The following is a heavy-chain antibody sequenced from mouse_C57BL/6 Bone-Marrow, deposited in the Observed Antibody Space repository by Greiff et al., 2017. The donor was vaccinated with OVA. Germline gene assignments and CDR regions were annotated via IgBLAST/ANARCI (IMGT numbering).Heavy chain of an antibody. Sequence: EVQGVESGGGLVQPGGSLKLSCAASGFTFSDYYMYWVRQTPEKRLEWVAYISNGGGSTYYPDTVKGRFTISRDNAKNTLYLQMSRLKSEDTAMYYCARRLSYYAMDYWGQGTSVTVSS. V-gene: IGHV5-12*01. CDR3: ARRLSYYAMDY. J-gene: IGHJ4*01. CDR1: GFTFSDYY. CDR2: ISNGGGST.